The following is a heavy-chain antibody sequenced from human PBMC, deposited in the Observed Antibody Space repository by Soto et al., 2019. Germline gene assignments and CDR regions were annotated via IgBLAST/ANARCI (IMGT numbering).Heavy chain of an antibody. Sequence: QVQMVQSGAEVKKPGASVKVSCKASGYTFTSFGISWVRQAPGQGLEWMGWISAYNGNTNYAENLQGRVTMTTDTSTSTAYMELRSLSSDDTAVYYCARDHRGGTDAFDIWGQGTMVTVSS. J-gene: IGHJ3*02. CDR3: ARDHRGGTDAFDI. CDR1: GYTFTSFG. D-gene: IGHD2-15*01. V-gene: IGHV1-18*01. CDR2: ISAYNGNT.